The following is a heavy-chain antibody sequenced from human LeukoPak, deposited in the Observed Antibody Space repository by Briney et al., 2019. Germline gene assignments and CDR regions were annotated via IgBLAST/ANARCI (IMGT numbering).Heavy chain of an antibody. CDR3: ARTSRLTLYYYYGMDV. CDR1: GGSISSYY. CDR2: IYYSGST. V-gene: IGHV4-59*01. J-gene: IGHJ6*02. Sequence: SETLSLTCTVSGGSISSYYWSWIRQPPGKGLEWIGYIYYSGSTNYNPSLESRVTISVDTSKNQFSLKLSSVTAADTAVYYCARTSRLTLYYYYGMDVWGQGTTVTVSS.